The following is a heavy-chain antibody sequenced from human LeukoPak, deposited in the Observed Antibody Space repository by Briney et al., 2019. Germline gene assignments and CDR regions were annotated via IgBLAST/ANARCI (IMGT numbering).Heavy chain of an antibody. V-gene: IGHV4-38-2*02. CDR3: ARLDSGSYLDY. J-gene: IGHJ4*02. Sequence: PSETLSLTCTVSGYSISSGYYWGWIRQPPGKGLEWIGSIYHSGSTYYNPSLKSRVTISVDTSKNQFSLKLSSVTAADTAVYYCARLDSGSYLDYWGQGTLVTVSS. CDR1: GYSISSGYY. CDR2: IYHSGST. D-gene: IGHD1-26*01.